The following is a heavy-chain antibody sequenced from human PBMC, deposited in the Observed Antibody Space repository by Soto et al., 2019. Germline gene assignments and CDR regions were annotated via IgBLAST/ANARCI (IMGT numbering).Heavy chain of an antibody. Sequence: QVQLQQWGAGLLKPSETLSLTCAVYGGSFSGYYWSWIRQPPGKGLEWIGEINHSGSTNYNPSLKSRVTISVDTSKNQFSLKLSSVTAADTAVYYCARGSGYSSGWYVSVYYGMDVWGQGTTVTVSS. CDR1: GGSFSGYY. CDR2: INHSGST. V-gene: IGHV4-34*01. J-gene: IGHJ6*02. D-gene: IGHD6-19*01. CDR3: ARGSGYSSGWYVSVYYGMDV.